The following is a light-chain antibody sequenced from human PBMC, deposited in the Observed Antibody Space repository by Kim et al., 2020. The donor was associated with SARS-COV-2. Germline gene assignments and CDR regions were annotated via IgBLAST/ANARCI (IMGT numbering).Light chain of an antibody. V-gene: IGLV2-11*01. J-gene: IGLJ3*02. CDR2: DVS. Sequence: GQSVTSSCPGTSSEVGGDIYVSWYQHHPGKAPKLMIYDVSKRPSGVPGRFSGSKSGNTASLTISGLQAEDEADYYCCSYAGSYTWVFGGGTKLTVL. CDR3: CSYAGSYTWV. CDR1: SSEVGGDIY.